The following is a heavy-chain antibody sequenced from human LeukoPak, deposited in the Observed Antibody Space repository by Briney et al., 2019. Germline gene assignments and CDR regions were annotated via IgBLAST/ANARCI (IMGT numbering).Heavy chain of an antibody. J-gene: IGHJ4*02. CDR2: TSASDGTT. D-gene: IGHD4-17*01. Sequence: ASVQVSCKASGYSFSIYGITWARQAPGQGLEYLGWTSASDGTTNYAQKVQDRVTMTTDTSTSTAYLELRSLRSEDTAVYYCARCGAAVTTHFSHWGQGTLVTVSS. CDR3: ARCGAAVTTHFSH. CDR1: GYSFSIYG. V-gene: IGHV1-18*01.